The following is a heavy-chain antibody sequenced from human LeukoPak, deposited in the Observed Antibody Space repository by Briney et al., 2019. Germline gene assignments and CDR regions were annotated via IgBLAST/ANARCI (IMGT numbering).Heavy chain of an antibody. CDR2: INPNSGGT. CDR1: GYTFTGYY. CDR3: ARGLGYCSGTSCWFDP. V-gene: IGHV1-2*02. Sequence: ASVKVSCKASGYTFTGYYMHWVRQAPGQGLEWMGWINPNSGGTNYAQKFQGRVTMTRDTSISTAYMELSRLRSEDTAVYYCARGLGYCSGTSCWFDPWGQGTLVTVSS. J-gene: IGHJ5*02. D-gene: IGHD2-2*01.